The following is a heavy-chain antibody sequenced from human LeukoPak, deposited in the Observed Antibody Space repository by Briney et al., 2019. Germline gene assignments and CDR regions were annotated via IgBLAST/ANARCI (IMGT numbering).Heavy chain of an antibody. J-gene: IGHJ4*02. CDR2: IYYSGST. D-gene: IGHD3-10*01. V-gene: IGHV4-39*07. CDR1: GGSISSSSYY. CDR3: AETGSGSYYEDNY. Sequence: SETLSLTCTASGGSISSSSYYWGWIRQPPGKGLEWIGSIYYSGSTYYNPSLKSRVTTSVDTSKNQFSLKLSSVTAADTAVYYCAETGSGSYYEDNYWGQGTLVTVSS.